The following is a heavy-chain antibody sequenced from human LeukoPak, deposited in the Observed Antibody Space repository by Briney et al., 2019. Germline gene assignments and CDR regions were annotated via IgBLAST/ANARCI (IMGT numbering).Heavy chain of an antibody. Sequence: PGGSLRLSCAASGFTFSSYGMHWVRQAPGKGLEWVSVIYSGGATYYTDSVKGRFAISRDNSKNTLYLQMNTLRAEDTAVYYCARGNGYNLAFDYWGQGTLVTVSS. V-gene: IGHV3-53*01. D-gene: IGHD5-24*01. CDR3: ARGNGYNLAFDY. J-gene: IGHJ4*02. CDR1: GFTFSSYG. CDR2: IYSGGAT.